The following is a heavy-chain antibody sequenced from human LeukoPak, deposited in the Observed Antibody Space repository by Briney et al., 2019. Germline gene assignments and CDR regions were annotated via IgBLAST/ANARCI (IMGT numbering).Heavy chain of an antibody. J-gene: IGHJ2*01. Sequence: SETLFLTCTVSGGSISSYYWSWIRQPPGKGLEWIGYIYYSGSTNYNPSLKSRVTISVDTSKNQFSLKLSSVTAADTAVYYCARVKKGLRPVDLWGRGTLVTVSS. CDR2: IYYSGST. D-gene: IGHD6-6*01. CDR3: ARVKKGLRPVDL. V-gene: IGHV4-59*01. CDR1: GGSISSYY.